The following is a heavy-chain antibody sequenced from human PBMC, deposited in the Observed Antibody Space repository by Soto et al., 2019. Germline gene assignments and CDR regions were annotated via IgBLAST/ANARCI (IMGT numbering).Heavy chain of an antibody. J-gene: IGHJ5*02. CDR3: ARYCSGGSCYLDP. CDR2: MYHSGST. V-gene: IGHV4-59*01. Sequence: SETLSLTCTVSGGSISSYYWSWIRQPPGKGLEWIGYMYHSGSTNYNPSLKSRVTISVDTSKNQFSLKLSSVTAADTAVYYCARYCSGGSCYLDPWGQGTLVNVSS. D-gene: IGHD2-15*01. CDR1: GGSISSYY.